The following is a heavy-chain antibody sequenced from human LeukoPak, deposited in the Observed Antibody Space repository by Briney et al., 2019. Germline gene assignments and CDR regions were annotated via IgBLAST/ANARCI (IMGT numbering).Heavy chain of an antibody. J-gene: IGHJ4*02. Sequence: ASVKVSCKASGYTFTGYYMHWVRQAPGQGLEWMRWINPNSGGTNYAQKFQGRVTMTRDTSISTAYMELSRLRSDDTAVYYCARAVVGYSSGWSVDYWGQGTLVTVSS. V-gene: IGHV1-2*02. CDR2: INPNSGGT. CDR1: GYTFTGYY. CDR3: ARAVVGYSSGWSVDY. D-gene: IGHD6-19*01.